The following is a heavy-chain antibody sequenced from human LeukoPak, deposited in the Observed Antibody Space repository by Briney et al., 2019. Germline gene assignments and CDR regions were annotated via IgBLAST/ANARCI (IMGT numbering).Heavy chain of an antibody. V-gene: IGHV5-51*01. D-gene: IGHD4-23*01. J-gene: IGHJ4*02. CDR1: GYSFSSHW. CDR2: IYPGDSDT. CDR3: AKHGGYGGNQKAHFGS. Sequence: GESLKISCKGFGYSFSSHWIGWVRQMSGEGLEWMGIIYPGDSDTRYSPSFQGQVTISADKSLSTAYLQWHSLRASDSAMYYCAKHGGYGGNQKAHFGSWGQGTLVTVSS.